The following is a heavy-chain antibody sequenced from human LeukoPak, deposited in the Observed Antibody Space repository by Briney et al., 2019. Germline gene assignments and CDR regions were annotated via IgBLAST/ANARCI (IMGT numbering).Heavy chain of an antibody. D-gene: IGHD3-16*01. J-gene: IGHJ4*02. CDR1: GFTLSSYS. CDR2: ISSSSSTI. Sequence: GGSLRLSCAASGFTLSSYSMNWVRQAPGKGLEWVSYISSSSSTIYYADSVKGRFTISRDNAKNSLYLQMNSLRAEDTAVYYCARDRYYDYAWGQGDFDYWGQGTLVTVSS. CDR3: ARDRYYDYAWGQGDFDY. V-gene: IGHV3-48*01.